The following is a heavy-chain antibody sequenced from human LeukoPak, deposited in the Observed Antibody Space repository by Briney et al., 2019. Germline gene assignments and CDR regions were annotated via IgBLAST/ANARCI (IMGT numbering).Heavy chain of an antibody. V-gene: IGHV3-30*18. CDR2: ISYGGSNK. CDR1: GFTFSSYG. J-gene: IGHJ6*02. D-gene: IGHD2-2*01. Sequence: GRSLRLSCAASGFTFSSYGMHWVRQAPGKGLEWVAVISYGGSNKYYADSVKGRFTISRDNSKNTLYLQMNSLRAEDTAVYYCAKAAINYYYGMDVRGQGTTVTVSS. CDR3: AKAAINYYYGMDV.